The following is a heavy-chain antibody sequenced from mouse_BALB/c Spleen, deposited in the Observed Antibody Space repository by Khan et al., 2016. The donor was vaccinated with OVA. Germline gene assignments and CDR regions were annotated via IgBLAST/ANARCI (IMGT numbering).Heavy chain of an antibody. CDR2: ISYSGST. CDR3: ARTARIKY. J-gene: IGHJ2*01. Sequence: EVKLLESGPGLVKPSQSLSLTCTVTGYSITSGYGWNWIRQFPGNKLEWMGYISYSGSTNYNPSLTSRISIHRDNTKKPFFLQLNTLTTEDTATYSCARTARIKYWGQGTTLTVSS. CDR1: GYSITSGYG. V-gene: IGHV3-2*02. D-gene: IGHD1-2*01.